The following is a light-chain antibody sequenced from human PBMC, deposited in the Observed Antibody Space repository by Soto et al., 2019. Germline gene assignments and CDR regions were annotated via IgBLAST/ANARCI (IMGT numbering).Light chain of an antibody. CDR1: QSLLHRDGRTY. J-gene: IGKJ1*01. Sequence: ESMMTQPPLSLSVTLGQPASISCPSSQSLLHRDGRTYLYWYLQKPGQPPKLLIYWASTRESGVPDRFSGSGSGTDFTLTISSLQAEDVAVYYCQQNYRTPPTFGQGTKVDIK. CDR3: QQNYRTPPT. V-gene: IGKV2D-29*01. CDR2: WAS.